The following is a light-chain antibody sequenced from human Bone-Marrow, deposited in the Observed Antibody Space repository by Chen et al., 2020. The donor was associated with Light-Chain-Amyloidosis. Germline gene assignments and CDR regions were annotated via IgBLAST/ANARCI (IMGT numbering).Light chain of an antibody. CDR1: GSNIGSHD. V-gene: IGLV1-47*01. CDR3: ATWDGSLSGVV. J-gene: IGLJ2*01. CDR2: KND. Sequence: HSALTQPPSTSATPGQRVPISCSGSGSNIGSHDVFWYQQVPGKAPKLLIFKNDQRPSGVPDRFSACKAGTAASLAIRGLRSEDEADYHCATWDGSLSGVVFGGGTKVTVL.